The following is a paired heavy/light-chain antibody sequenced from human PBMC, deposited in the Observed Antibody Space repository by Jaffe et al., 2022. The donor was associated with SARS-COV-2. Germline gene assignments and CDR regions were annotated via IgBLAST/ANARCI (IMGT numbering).Heavy chain of an antibody. CDR1: GYTLTSYA. CDR2: ISSNTGNP. CDR3: ASSPGYTSGWYGLLWNNYYLDV. D-gene: IGHD6-19*01. V-gene: IGHV7-4-1*02. Sequence: QVQLVQSGSELKKPGASVKVSCRASGYTLTSYAINWVRQAPGQGLEWMGWISSNTGNPTYAQGFTGRFVFSLDTSVNTAYLQINSLTAEDTAVYYCASSPGYTSGWYGLLWNNYYLDVWGKGTTVTVSS. J-gene: IGHJ6*03.
Light chain of an antibody. CDR1: SSNIGSNT. Sequence: QSVLTQPPSASGTPGQTISISCSGSSSNIGSNTVTWYQQLPGTAPKLLIYSNNQRPSGVPDRFSGSKSGTSASLAISGLQSEDEAAYYCATWDDSLNGYVFGTGTKVSIL. V-gene: IGLV1-44*01. CDR2: SNN. J-gene: IGLJ1*01. CDR3: ATWDDSLNGYV.